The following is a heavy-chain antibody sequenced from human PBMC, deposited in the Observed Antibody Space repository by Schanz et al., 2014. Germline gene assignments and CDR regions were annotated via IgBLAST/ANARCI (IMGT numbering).Heavy chain of an antibody. V-gene: IGHV3-48*01. D-gene: IGHD3-22*01. CDR3: AKSYDTSGYSGFDY. J-gene: IGHJ4*02. CDR2: ISSSSSTI. Sequence: VQLVESGGGVVQPGGSLRLSCAASGFTFSKAWMSWVRQAPGKGLEWVSYISSSSSTIYYADSVKGRFTISRDNAKNSLYLQMNSLRTEDTAVYFCAKSYDTSGYSGFDYWGQGTLVTVSS. CDR1: GFTFSKAW.